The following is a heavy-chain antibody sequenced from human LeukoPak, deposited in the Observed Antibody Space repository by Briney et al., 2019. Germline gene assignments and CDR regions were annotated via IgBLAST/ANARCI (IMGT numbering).Heavy chain of an antibody. Sequence: GGSLGLSCAASGFTFSSYEMNWVRQAPGKGLEWVSNISSSGSTIYYADSVKGRFTISRDNAKDSLDLRMNSLRAEDTAVYYCARGTYSSRWHVFDYWGQGTLVTVSS. J-gene: IGHJ4*02. CDR1: GFTFSSYE. V-gene: IGHV3-48*03. D-gene: IGHD6-13*01. CDR2: ISSSGSTI. CDR3: ARGTYSSRWHVFDY.